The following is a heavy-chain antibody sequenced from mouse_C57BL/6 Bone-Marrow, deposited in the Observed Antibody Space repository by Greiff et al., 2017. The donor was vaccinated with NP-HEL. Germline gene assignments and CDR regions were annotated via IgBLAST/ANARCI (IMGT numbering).Heavy chain of an antibody. J-gene: IGHJ4*01. Sequence: VKLMESGAELARPGASVKLSCKASGYTFTSYGISWVKQRTGQGLEWIGEIYPRSGNTYYNEKFKGKATLTADKSSSTAYMELRSLTSEDSAVYFCARSPLYGSSHYAMDYWGQGTSVTVSS. CDR3: ARSPLYGSSHYAMDY. CDR2: IYPRSGNT. CDR1: GYTFTSYG. V-gene: IGHV1-81*01. D-gene: IGHD1-1*01.